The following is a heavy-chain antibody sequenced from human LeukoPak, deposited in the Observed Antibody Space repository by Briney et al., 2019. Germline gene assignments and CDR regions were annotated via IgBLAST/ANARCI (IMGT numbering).Heavy chain of an antibody. CDR1: GGSFSGYY. CDR2: INHSGST. D-gene: IGHD3-10*01. Sequence: SETLSLTCAVYGGSFSGYYWSWTRQPPGKGLEWIGEINHSGSTNYNPSLKSRVTISVDTSKNQFSLKLSSVTAADTAVYYCARRKYYYGSGSYFRSSWFDPWGQGTLVTVSS. J-gene: IGHJ5*02. CDR3: ARRKYYYGSGSYFRSSWFDP. V-gene: IGHV4-34*01.